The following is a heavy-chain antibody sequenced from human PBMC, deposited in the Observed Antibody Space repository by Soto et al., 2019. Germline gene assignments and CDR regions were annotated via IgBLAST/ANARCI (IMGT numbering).Heavy chain of an antibody. CDR1: GYTFTSYG. V-gene: IGHV1-18*01. J-gene: IGHJ6*02. CDR2: ISAYNGNT. D-gene: IGHD5-18*01. Sequence: ASVKVCCKASGYTFTSYGISWVRQAPGQGLEWMGWISAYNGNTNYAQKLQGRVTMTTDTSTSTAYMELRSLRSDDTAVYYCARDREYSRPHYYYYGMDVWGQGTTVTVSS. CDR3: ARDREYSRPHYYYYGMDV.